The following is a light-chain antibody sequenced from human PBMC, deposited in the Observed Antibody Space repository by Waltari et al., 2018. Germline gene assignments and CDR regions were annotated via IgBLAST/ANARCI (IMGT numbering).Light chain of an antibody. CDR2: DAS. CDR1: QSINTY. V-gene: IGKV3-11*01. CDR3: QQRARWPAT. J-gene: IGKJ4*01. Sequence: EVALTQSPATLSLSPGETATLSCRASQSINTYLAWYQQKPGQAPRLVIYDASNGATGIPARFSGSGSGTNFTLTISSLEPQDFVVYYCQQRARWPATFGGGTKVEIK.